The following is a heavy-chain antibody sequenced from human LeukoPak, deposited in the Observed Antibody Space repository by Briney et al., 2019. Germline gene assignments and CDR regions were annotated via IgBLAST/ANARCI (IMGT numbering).Heavy chain of an antibody. CDR2: IYHSGST. CDR3: AREPHLIGATPLFCYFDY. D-gene: IGHD3-10*01. J-gene: IGHJ4*02. CDR1: GYSIGSGYY. V-gene: IGHV4-38-2*02. Sequence: PSETLSLTCTVSGYSIGSGYYWGWIRQPPGKGLEWIGSIYHSGSTYYNPSLKSRVTISVDTSKNQFSLKLSSVTAADTAVYYCAREPHLIGATPLFCYFDYWGQGTLVTVSS.